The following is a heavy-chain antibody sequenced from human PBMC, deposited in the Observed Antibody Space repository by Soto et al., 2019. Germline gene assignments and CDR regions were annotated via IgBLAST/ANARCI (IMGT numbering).Heavy chain of an antibody. D-gene: IGHD2-2*01. J-gene: IGHJ4*02. CDR2: IYYSGST. CDR3: ARARRDCSSTSCRHLDY. Sequence: LSLTCTVSGGSISSGGYYWSWIRQHPGKGLEWIGYIYYSGSTYYNPSLKSRVTISVDTSKNQFSLKLSSVTAADTAVYYCARARRDCSSTSCRHLDYWGQGTLVTVSS. V-gene: IGHV4-31*03. CDR1: GGSISSGGYY.